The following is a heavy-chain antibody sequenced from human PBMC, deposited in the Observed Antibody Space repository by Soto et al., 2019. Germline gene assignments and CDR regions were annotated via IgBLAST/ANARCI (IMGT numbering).Heavy chain of an antibody. Sequence: GASVKVSCKDSGYTLTGYYMHWVRQAPGQGLEWMGWINPNSGGTNYAQKFQGRVTMTRGTCISTAYMELRRVRSDDTAVYYCEKSITMIVVGMGYWRQGTLVTVSS. D-gene: IGHD3-22*01. CDR3: EKSITMIVVGMGY. V-gene: IGHV1-2*02. CDR2: INPNSGGT. CDR1: GYTLTGYY. J-gene: IGHJ4*02.